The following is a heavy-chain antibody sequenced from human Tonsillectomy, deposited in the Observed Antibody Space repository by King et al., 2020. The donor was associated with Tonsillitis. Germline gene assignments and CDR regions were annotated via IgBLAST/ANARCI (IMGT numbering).Heavy chain of an antibody. CDR3: VRQVTAAAQRNNWFDP. D-gene: IGHD6-25*01. CDR2: ISYTGST. J-gene: IGHJ5*01. CDR1: GGSITSHY. V-gene: IGHV4-59*08. Sequence: VQLQESGPGLVKPSETLSLTCTVSGGSITSHYWSWIRQPPGKGLEWIGYISYTGSTNYNPSLQSRVTISIDTSKDQFSLKLRSVTVADTAIYYCVRQVTAAAQRNNWFDPWGQGTLVTVSS.